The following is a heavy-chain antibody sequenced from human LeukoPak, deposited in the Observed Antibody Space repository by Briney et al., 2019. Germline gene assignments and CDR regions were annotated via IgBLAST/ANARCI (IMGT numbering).Heavy chain of an antibody. V-gene: IGHV3-33*06. CDR2: IWYDGSNK. Sequence: GRSLRLSCAASGFAFSSYGMHWVRQAPGKGLEWVAVIWYDGSNKYYADSVKGRFTISRDNFKNTLYLQMNSLRAEDTAVYYCAKVGLGFSGSPYYFDYWGQGSLVTVSS. CDR3: AKVGLGFSGSPYYFDY. D-gene: IGHD1-26*01. CDR1: GFAFSSYG. J-gene: IGHJ4*02.